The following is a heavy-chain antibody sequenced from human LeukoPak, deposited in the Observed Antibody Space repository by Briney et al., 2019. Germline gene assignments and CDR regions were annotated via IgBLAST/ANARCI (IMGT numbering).Heavy chain of an antibody. CDR1: GDSVSSNSAA. Sequence: SQTLSLSRAISGDSVSSNSAAWNWSRQSPSRGLEWLGRTYYRSKWYNDSAVSVKSRITINPDTSKNQFSLQLNSVTPEDTAVYYCARGSGLRMGAFDIWGQGTVVSVSS. D-gene: IGHD4-17*01. CDR3: ARGSGLRMGAFDI. J-gene: IGHJ3*02. CDR2: TYYRSKWYN. V-gene: IGHV6-1*01.